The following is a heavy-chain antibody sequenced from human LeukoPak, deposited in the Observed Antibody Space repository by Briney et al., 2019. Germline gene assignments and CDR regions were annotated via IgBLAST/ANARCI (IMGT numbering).Heavy chain of an antibody. Sequence: GRSLRLSCAASGFNFSSYGMHWVRQAPGKGLEWVAVISYDGSKKYYADSVKGRFTISRDNSKNTLYLQMNSLRAEDTAVYYCARDIVVVPLVMGWFDPWGQGTLVTVSS. J-gene: IGHJ5*02. D-gene: IGHD2-2*01. CDR1: GFNFSSYG. CDR3: ARDIVVVPLVMGWFDP. CDR2: ISYDGSKK. V-gene: IGHV3-30*03.